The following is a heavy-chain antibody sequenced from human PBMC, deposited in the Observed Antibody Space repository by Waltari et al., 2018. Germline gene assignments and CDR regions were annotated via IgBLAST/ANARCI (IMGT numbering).Heavy chain of an antibody. CDR1: GYTFTAYY. D-gene: IGHD3-10*01. CDR3: LRTGSYYVSTFDYYYMDV. J-gene: IGHJ6*03. CDR2: VDPEDGET. V-gene: IGHV1-69-2*01. Sequence: EVPLVQSGAEVKTPGATVTISCKVSGYTFTAYYMHWVHQAPGTGLEWMGLVDPEDGETIYAEKFQGRVTITADTSTDTDYMELSSLRSEDTAVYYCLRTGSYYVSTFDYYYMDVWGKGTTVTVSS.